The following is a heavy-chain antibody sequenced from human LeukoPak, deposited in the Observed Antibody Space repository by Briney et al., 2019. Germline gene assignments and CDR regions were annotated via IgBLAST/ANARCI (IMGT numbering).Heavy chain of an antibody. J-gene: IGHJ4*02. CDR3: AKDRPNYYGSNGHYYRLNGDY. D-gene: IGHD3-22*01. CDR1: GFTFNIYA. Sequence: GGSLRLSCVASGFTFNIYAMSWVRQTPGKGLERVSSITSSGDSAYYADSVKGRFTISRDNSRDTLFLQMNSLRPEDTAVYYCAKDRPNYYGSNGHYYRLNGDYWGQGTLVTVSS. CDR2: ITSSGDSA. V-gene: IGHV3-23*01.